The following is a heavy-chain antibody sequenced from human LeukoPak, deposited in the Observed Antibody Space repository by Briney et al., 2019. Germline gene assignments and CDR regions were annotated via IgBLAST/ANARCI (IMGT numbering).Heavy chain of an antibody. J-gene: IGHJ4*02. D-gene: IGHD3-22*01. CDR1: GFTFSNYW. V-gene: IGHV3-7*01. CDR2: IKHDGSEK. CDR3: AKRLYDDSSAFDC. Sequence: GGSLRLSCAPSGFTFSNYWMSWVRQAPGKGLEWVASIKHDGSEKYYVASMKGRFTISRDNAEHSLYLHMIMLRAEDTELYYCAKRLYDDSSAFDCWGQGLLVTVSS.